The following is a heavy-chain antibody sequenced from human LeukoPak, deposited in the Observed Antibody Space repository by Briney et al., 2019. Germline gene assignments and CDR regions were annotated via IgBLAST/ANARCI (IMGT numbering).Heavy chain of an antibody. CDR2: IKSKNVGGTT. Sequence: GGSLRLSCAASGFTFNNAWMNWVRQAPGKGLEWVGRIKSKNVGGTTDYAAPVKGRFTISRDDSKNTVYLQMNSLKIEDTAVYYCTSHTAFDPWGQGTLVTVSS. J-gene: IGHJ5*02. CDR3: TSHTAFDP. CDR1: GFTFNNAW. V-gene: IGHV3-15*01.